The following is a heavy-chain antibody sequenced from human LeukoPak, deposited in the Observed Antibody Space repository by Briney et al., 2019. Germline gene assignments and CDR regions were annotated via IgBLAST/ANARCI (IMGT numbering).Heavy chain of an antibody. CDR2: INTGGSTT. Sequence: PGGSLRLSCAASGFTFSSYWMSWVRQAPGKGLEWVSRINTGGSTTDYADSVKGRFTISRDNAKNTLYLQMNSLRAEDTAVYYCSRDLRGRDDYWGQGILVIVSS. D-gene: IGHD5-24*01. CDR3: SRDLRGRDDY. J-gene: IGHJ4*02. V-gene: IGHV3-74*01. CDR1: GFTFSSYW.